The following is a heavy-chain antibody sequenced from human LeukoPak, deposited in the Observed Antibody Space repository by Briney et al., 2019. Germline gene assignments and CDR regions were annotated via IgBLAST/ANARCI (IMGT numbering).Heavy chain of an antibody. Sequence: KSSETLSLTCTVSGGSISSGSYYWSWIRQPAGKGLEWIGRIYTSGSTNYNPSLKSRVTISVDTSKNQFSLKLSSVTAAETAVYYCARVNWNPDYWGQGTLVTVSS. CDR2: IYTSGST. D-gene: IGHD1-20*01. CDR3: ARVNWNPDY. V-gene: IGHV4-61*02. J-gene: IGHJ4*02. CDR1: GGSISSGSYY.